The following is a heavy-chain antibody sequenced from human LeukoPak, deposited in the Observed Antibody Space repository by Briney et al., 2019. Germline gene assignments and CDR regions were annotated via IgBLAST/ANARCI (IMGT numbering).Heavy chain of an antibody. CDR3: AKDVAYTFDY. Sequence: GGSLRLSCVTSGFPLSTYGVHWVRQAPGSGLEWLAYIHYVGYTTNYADSVKGRFTISRENSKNTLYLQMNSLRTEDTAVYYCAKDVAYTFDYWGQGTLVTVSS. CDR1: GFPLSTYG. V-gene: IGHV3-30*02. J-gene: IGHJ4*02. CDR2: IHYVGYTT. D-gene: IGHD3-16*01.